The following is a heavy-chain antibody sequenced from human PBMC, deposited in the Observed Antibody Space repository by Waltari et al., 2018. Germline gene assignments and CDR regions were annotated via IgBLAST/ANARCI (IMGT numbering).Heavy chain of an antibody. D-gene: IGHD1-26*01. CDR1: GGSFSGYY. Sequence: QVQLQQWGAGLLKPSETLSLTCAVYGGSFSGYYWSWIRQPPGKGLEWIGEINHSGSTNYNPSLKSRVTISVDTSKNQFSLKLSSVTAADTAVYYCARRVGSTGWFDPWGQGTLVTVSS. CDR3: ARRVGSTGWFDP. V-gene: IGHV4-34*01. CDR2: INHSGST. J-gene: IGHJ5*02.